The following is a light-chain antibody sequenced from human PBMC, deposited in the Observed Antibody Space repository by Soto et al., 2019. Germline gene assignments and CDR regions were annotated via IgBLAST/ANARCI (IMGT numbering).Light chain of an antibody. CDR3: QQYNDWPQT. CDR1: QSVSSY. CDR2: SAS. Sequence: EIVMTQSPATLSVSPGERATLSCRANQSVSSYLAWYQQKPGQAPRLLIYSASTRATGIPGRFSGSGSGTEFALTISSLQSEDFAVYYCQQYNDWPQTFGQGTKVDIK. V-gene: IGKV3-15*01. J-gene: IGKJ1*01.